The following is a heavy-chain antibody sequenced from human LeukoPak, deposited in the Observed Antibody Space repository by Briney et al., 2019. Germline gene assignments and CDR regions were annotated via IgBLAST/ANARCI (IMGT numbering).Heavy chain of an antibody. Sequence: GGTLRLSCAASGFTFISYGMSWVRQAPGKGLEWVSGITGSGGSTYYADSVKGRFTISRDNSKNTLYLQMNSLRAEDTAVYYCAKDLVDYYDSSGYYSREHPDAFDIWGQGTMVTVSS. CDR3: AKDLVDYYDSSGYYSREHPDAFDI. D-gene: IGHD3-22*01. J-gene: IGHJ3*02. CDR1: GFTFISYG. CDR2: ITGSGGST. V-gene: IGHV3-23*01.